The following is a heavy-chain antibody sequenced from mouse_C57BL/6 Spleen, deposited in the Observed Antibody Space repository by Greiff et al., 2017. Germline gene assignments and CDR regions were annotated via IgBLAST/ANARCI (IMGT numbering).Heavy chain of an antibody. V-gene: IGHV1-81*01. CDR1: GYTFTSYG. Sequence: VKLMESGAELARPGASVKLSCKASGYTFTSYGISWVKQRTGQGLEWIGEIYPRSGNTYYTEQFKGKATLTADNYSSTAYMELLSLTSEDSAVFFCAVEGYDGYFRFDYWGQGTTLTVSS. CDR3: AVEGYDGYFRFDY. J-gene: IGHJ2*01. CDR2: IYPRSGNT. D-gene: IGHD2-3*01.